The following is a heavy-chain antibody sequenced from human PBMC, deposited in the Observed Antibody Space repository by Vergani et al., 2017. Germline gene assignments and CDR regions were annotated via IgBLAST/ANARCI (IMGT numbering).Heavy chain of an antibody. J-gene: IGHJ3*02. CDR3: ARDSPFDWIAFDI. CDR1: GGTFSSYA. Sequence: QVQLVQSGAEVKKPGSSVKVSCKASGGTFSSYAISWVRQAPGQGLEWMGRIIPILGIANYAQKFQGRVTITADKSTSTAYMELSSLRSEDTAVHYCARDSPFDWIAFDIWGQGTMVTVSS. CDR2: IIPILGIA. D-gene: IGHD3-9*01. V-gene: IGHV1-69*04.